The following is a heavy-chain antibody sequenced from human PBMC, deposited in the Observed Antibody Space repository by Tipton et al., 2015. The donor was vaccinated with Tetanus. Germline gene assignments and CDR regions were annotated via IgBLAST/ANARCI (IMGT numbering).Heavy chain of an antibody. CDR1: GYTFTNYG. J-gene: IGHJ4*02. D-gene: IGHD6-19*01. Sequence: QVQLVQSGAEMKKPGASVKVSCKGSGYTFTNYGINWVRQAPGQGLEWMGWDSGYGGNTIYARKVQGRVTMTTDTSTNTAYLELRSLRSDDTAVYFCARLVKQWLVPEDYWGQGTLVTVS. CDR3: ARLVKQWLVPEDY. CDR2: DSGYGGNT. V-gene: IGHV1-18*01.